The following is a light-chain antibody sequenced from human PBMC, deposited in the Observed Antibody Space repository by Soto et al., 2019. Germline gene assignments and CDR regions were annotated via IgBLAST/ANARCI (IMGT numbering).Light chain of an antibody. J-gene: IGKJ2*01. V-gene: IGKV1-6*01. CDR3: LKDYNYPYT. CDR1: QGVRND. CDR2: AAS. Sequence: AIQMTQSPSSLSASVGDRVTITCRANQGVRNDLGWYQQRPGKAPKLLIYAASTLQSGVPSRFSGSGFGTDFTLTISSLQPEDFATYYCLKDYNYPYTFGQGTKLEIK.